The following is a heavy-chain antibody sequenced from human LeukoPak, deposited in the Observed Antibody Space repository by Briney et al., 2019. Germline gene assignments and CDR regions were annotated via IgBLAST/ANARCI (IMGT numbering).Heavy chain of an antibody. D-gene: IGHD3-10*01. V-gene: IGHV1-18*01. J-gene: IGHJ6*03. CDR1: GYTFTSYG. CDR3: ARGLNYYGSGRYEYYYYMDV. CDR2: ISAYNGNT. Sequence: ASVKVSCKASGYTFTSYGISWVRQAPGQGLEWMGWISAYNGNTNYAQKLQGRVTMTTDTSTSTAYMELRSLRSDDTAVYYCARGLNYYGSGRYEYYYYMDVWGKGTTVTISS.